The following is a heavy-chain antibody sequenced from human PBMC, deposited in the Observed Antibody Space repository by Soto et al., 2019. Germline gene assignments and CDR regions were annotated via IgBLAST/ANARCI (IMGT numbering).Heavy chain of an antibody. D-gene: IGHD2-2*01. Sequence: GGSLRLSCAASGFTFSDYWMSWVRQAPGKGPEWVANIKFDGSVKQYVDSVRGRFTISRDNSKNSLFLQMNSLAAADTAVYYCVKDGGYCSSSSWYAPRHRYFLSWCQGTLVTGSS. V-gene: IGHV3-7*03. CDR3: VKDGGYCSSSSWYAPRHRYFLS. J-gene: IGHJ4*03. CDR1: GFTFSDYW. CDR2: IKFDGSVK.